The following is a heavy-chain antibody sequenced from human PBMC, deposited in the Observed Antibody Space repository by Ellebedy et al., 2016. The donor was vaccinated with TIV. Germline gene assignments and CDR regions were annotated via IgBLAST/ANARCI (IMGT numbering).Heavy chain of an antibody. Sequence: SETLSLXXTVSGGSVNNRGYYWGWIRQHPGKDLEWIGHSFYRGSSYYNPSLRSRATISVDTSKNQFSLKLSSVTAADTAVYYCAHSFVSSTSWAGGMDVWGQGTTVTVSS. J-gene: IGHJ6*02. CDR1: GGSVNNRGYY. CDR3: AHSFVSSTSWAGGMDV. D-gene: IGHD2-2*01. V-gene: IGHV4-31*03. CDR2: SFYRGSS.